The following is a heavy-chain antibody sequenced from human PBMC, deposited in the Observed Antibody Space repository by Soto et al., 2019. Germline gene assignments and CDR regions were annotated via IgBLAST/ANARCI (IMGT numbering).Heavy chain of an antibody. D-gene: IGHD3-10*01. CDR3: AIRGLSKSEVRGYFDY. J-gene: IGHJ4*02. CDR1: GFTFSRYD. CDR2: ISGSGGGT. V-gene: IGHV3-23*01. Sequence: GESLKISCAASGFTFSRYDMTWVRQAPGKGLEWVSAISGSGGGTNYGDPVKGRFIISRDNSKNTLFMQMNSLRVEDTAVYYCAIRGLSKSEVRGYFDYWGRGTLVTVSS.